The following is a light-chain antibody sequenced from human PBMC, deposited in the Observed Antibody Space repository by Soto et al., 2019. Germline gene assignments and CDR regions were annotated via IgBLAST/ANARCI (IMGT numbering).Light chain of an antibody. Sequence: DIQMTQSPSPLSASVGDRVTITCRASQTISTYLNWYQQKPGKAPKLLIYGASSLQSGAPSRFSGSGSGTDFTLTISSLQPEDFGTYYCQQSFSTPRTLGQGTKVDIK. CDR2: GAS. V-gene: IGKV1-39*01. CDR1: QTISTY. CDR3: QQSFSTPRT. J-gene: IGKJ1*01.